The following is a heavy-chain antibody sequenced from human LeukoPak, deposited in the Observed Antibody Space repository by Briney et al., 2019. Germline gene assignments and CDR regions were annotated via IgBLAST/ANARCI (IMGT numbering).Heavy chain of an antibody. CDR2: ISTYSDST. J-gene: IGHJ4*02. D-gene: IGHD3-16*01. Sequence: ASVKVSCKASGYTFTSYGISWVRQAPGQGLEWMEWISTYSDSTNYAQNLQGRVTMTTDTFTSIAYMELRSLISDDTAVYFCARGIDYGTFDYWGQGTLVTVSS. V-gene: IGHV1-18*01. CDR3: ARGIDYGTFDY. CDR1: GYTFTSYG.